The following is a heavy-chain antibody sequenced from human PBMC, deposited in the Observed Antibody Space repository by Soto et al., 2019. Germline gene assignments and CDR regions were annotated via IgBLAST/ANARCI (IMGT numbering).Heavy chain of an antibody. CDR3: ARKVTTWEVEY. CDR2: IHYSGST. J-gene: IGHJ4*02. CDR1: GGSISSSSYY. Sequence: QLQLQESGPGLVKPSETLSLTCTVSGGSISSSSYYWGWIRQPPGKGLEWIGSIHYSGSTYYNPSLKSRVTISVDTSKNQFSLKLSSVTAADTAVYYCARKVTTWEVEYWGQGTLVTVSS. D-gene: IGHD4-17*01. V-gene: IGHV4-39*01.